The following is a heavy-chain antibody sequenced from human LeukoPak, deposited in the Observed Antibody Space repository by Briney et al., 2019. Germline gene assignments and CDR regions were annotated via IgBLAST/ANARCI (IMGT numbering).Heavy chain of an antibody. Sequence: PSETLSLTCTVSGDSISTYYWSWIRQPPGKGLEWIGCICNSGGTNYNPSLKSRVTISVDTSKNQFSLRLNSVTAADSAVYFCARVGYYPNSGSTFDYWGLGTLVTVSS. CDR3: ARVGYYPNSGSTFDY. D-gene: IGHD3-10*01. J-gene: IGHJ4*02. CDR2: ICNSGGT. V-gene: IGHV4-59*12. CDR1: GDSISTYY.